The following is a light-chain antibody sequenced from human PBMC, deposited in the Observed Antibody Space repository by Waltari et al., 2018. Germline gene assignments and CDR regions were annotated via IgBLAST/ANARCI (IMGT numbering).Light chain of an antibody. CDR2: KDN. J-gene: IGLJ1*01. CDR1: SSNIGRNY. Sequence: QSVLTQPPSASGTPGQRVTISCSGTSSNIGRNYVFWFHQLPGTATKVLIYKDNHRPSGVPDRFSGPKSGTSASLAISGLRSEDEADYYCATWDDSLSGYVFGSGTKVAVL. CDR3: ATWDDSLSGYV. V-gene: IGLV1-47*01.